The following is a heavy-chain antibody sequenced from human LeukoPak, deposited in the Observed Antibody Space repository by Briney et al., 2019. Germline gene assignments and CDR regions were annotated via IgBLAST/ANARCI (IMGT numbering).Heavy chain of an antibody. CDR3: AGRPLSSPHSFDD. Sequence: PGGSLRLSCTASGFTFSDHYMDWVRQAPGKGLEWVGRTANKANGYITYYAASVKGRFVISTDDSKNSLHLQMNSLKTEDTAVYYCAGRPLSSPHSFDDWGQGTLVTVSS. D-gene: IGHD6-19*01. V-gene: IGHV3-72*01. J-gene: IGHJ4*02. CDR2: TANKANGYIT. CDR1: GFTFSDHY.